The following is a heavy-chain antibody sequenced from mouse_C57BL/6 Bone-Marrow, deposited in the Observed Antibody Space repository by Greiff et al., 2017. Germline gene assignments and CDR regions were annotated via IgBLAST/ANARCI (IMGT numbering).Heavy chain of an antibody. J-gene: IGHJ2*01. CDR3: ALITTVVAKSY. CDR1: GYTFTSYW. V-gene: IGHV1-64*01. Sequence: QVQLQQPGAELVKPGASVKLSCKASGYTFTSYWMHWVKQRPGQGLEWIGMIHPNSGSTNYNEKFKSKATLTVDKSSSTAYMQLRSLTSEDSAVYYCALITTVVAKSYWGQGTTLTVSS. CDR2: IHPNSGST. D-gene: IGHD1-1*01.